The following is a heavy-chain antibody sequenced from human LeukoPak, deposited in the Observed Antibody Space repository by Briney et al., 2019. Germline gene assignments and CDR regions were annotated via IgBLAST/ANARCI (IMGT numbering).Heavy chain of an antibody. J-gene: IGHJ5*02. CDR2: ISGSGDAT. CDR3: AKLRGLSSSSENNWFDP. Sequence: GGSLRLSCVASGFTFTSYGMSWVRQAPGKRLEWVSGISGSGDATYYADSVKGRFTISRDNSKNTLYLQMNSLRAEETAVYYCAKLRGLSSSSENNWFDPWGQGSLVTVSS. D-gene: IGHD6-6*01. CDR1: GFTFTSYG. V-gene: IGHV3-23*01.